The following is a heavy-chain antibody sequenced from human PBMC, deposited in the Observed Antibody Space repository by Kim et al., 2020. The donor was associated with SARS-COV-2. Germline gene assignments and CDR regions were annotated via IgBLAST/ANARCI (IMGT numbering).Heavy chain of an antibody. D-gene: IGHD6-25*01. V-gene: IGHV4-31*03. CDR1: GGSISSGGYY. J-gene: IGHJ4*02. Sequence: SETLSLTCTVSGGSISSGGYYWSWIRQHPGKGLEWIGYIYYSGSTYYNPSLKSRVTISVDTSKNQFSLKLSSVTAADTAVYYCAREQGGSVDYWGQGTLVTVSS. CDR2: IYYSGST. CDR3: AREQGGSVDY.